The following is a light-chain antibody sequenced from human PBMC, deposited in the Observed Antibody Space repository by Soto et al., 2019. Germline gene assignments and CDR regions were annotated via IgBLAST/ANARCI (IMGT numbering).Light chain of an antibody. CDR1: GSDIGAYNY. J-gene: IGLJ1*01. V-gene: IGLV2-14*01. CDR3: SSFTTSYIYV. Sequence: QSALTQPASVSGSPGQSITISCTGSGSDIGAYNYVSWYQQHPGKAPKLLIHGVTRRPSGVSSRFSASKSAYTASLTISGLQADDEANDYCSSFTTSYIYVFGPGTKLTVL. CDR2: GVT.